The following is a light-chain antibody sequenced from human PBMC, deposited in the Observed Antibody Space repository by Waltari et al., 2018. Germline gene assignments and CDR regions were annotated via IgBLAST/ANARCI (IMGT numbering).Light chain of an antibody. V-gene: IGLV7-46*01. CDR2: DTN. J-gene: IGLJ3*02. Sequence: QAVVFQEPSRTVHPGETISLTCGSSSGPVISGHYPYWLKQTPGQAPKTLIYDTNLNFSWTPPRFSGGCRWGKADLTLSGARHADAAVYYGMRWYGAGRPGVFSGGTKLSVL. CDR3: MRWYGAGRPGV. CDR1: SGPVISGHY.